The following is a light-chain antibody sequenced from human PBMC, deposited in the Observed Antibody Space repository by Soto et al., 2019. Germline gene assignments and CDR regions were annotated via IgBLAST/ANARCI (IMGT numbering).Light chain of an antibody. V-gene: IGKV2-30*01. CDR3: MQGTHWPIT. Sequence: DVVLTQSPLSLPVTLGEPASISCRSSQSLVYTDGNTYLNWFHQRPGQSPRRLIYKVSNRDSGVPARFSGSGSGTDFAPKISRVEAEDVGVYYCMQGTHWPITFGQGTRLEIK. CDR2: KVS. J-gene: IGKJ5*01. CDR1: QSLVYTDGNTY.